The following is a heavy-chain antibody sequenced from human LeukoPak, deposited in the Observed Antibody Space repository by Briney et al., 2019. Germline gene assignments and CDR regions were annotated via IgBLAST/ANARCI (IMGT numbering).Heavy chain of an antibody. J-gene: IGHJ6*03. CDR1: GYTFTSYG. CDR2: ISAYNGNT. V-gene: IGHV1-18*01. D-gene: IGHD1-7*01. Sequence: ASVKVSCKASGYTFTSYGISWVRQAPGQGLEWMGWISAYNGNTNYSQKLQGRVTMTIDTSTSTAYMELRSLRSDDTAVYYCAKLHFYYYNMDVWGKGTTVTVSS. CDR3: AKLHFYYYNMDV.